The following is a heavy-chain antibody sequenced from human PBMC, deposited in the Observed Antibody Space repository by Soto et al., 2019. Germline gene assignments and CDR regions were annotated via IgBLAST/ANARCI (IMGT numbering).Heavy chain of an antibody. CDR3: ARGPTPPYGRAVSWFDP. CDR1: GGSFSGYY. CDR2: INHSGST. V-gene: IGHV4-34*01. J-gene: IGHJ5*02. Sequence: QVQLQQWGAGLLKPSETLSLTCAVYGGSFSGYYWSWIRQPPGKGLEWIGEINHSGSTNYNPSLKSRVTISVDTSKTQFSLKLSSVTAADTAVYYCARGPTPPYGRAVSWFDPWGQGTLVTVSS. D-gene: IGHD4-17*01.